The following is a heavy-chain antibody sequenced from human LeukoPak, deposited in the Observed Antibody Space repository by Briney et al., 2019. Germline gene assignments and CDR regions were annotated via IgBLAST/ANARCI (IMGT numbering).Heavy chain of an antibody. Sequence: AGGSLRLSCAASGFTFSSYSMNWVRQAPGKGLEWVSSISSSSSYIYYADSVKGRFTISRDNAKNSLYLQMNSLRAEDTAVYYCARDRLVGGGPFGYWGQGTLVTVSS. CDR2: ISSSSSYI. V-gene: IGHV3-21*01. CDR1: GFTFSSYS. CDR3: ARDRLVGGGPFGY. J-gene: IGHJ4*02. D-gene: IGHD3-16*01.